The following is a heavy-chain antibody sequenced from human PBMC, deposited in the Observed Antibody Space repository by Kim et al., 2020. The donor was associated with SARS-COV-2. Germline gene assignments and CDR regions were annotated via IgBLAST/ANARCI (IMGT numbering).Heavy chain of an antibody. V-gene: IGHV4-39*01. D-gene: IGHD3-16*02. CDR3: ARLVYDYVWGSYRYTNYYFDY. J-gene: IGHJ4*02. CDR2: IYYSGST. Sequence: SETLSLTCTVSGGSISSSSYYWGWIRQPPGKGLEWIGSIYYSGSTYYNPSLKSRVTISVDTSKNQFSLKLSSVTAADTAVYYCARLVYDYVWGSYRYTNYYFDYWGQGTLVTVSS. CDR1: GGSISSSSYY.